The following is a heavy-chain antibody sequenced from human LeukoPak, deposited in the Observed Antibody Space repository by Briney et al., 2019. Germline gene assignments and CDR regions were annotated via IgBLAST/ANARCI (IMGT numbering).Heavy chain of an antibody. CDR3: ARGEGIAAAAFDY. V-gene: IGHV6-1*01. CDR1: GDSVSSSGAA. D-gene: IGHD6-13*01. J-gene: IGHJ4*02. CDR2: TYHRSKWYH. Sequence: SQTLSLTCAISGDSVSSSGAAWNWIRQSPSRGLEWLGRTYHRSKWYHDFAVSVKSRIIINPDSSKNQFSLQLNSVTPEDTAVYYCARGEGIAAAAFDYWGQGTLVTVSS.